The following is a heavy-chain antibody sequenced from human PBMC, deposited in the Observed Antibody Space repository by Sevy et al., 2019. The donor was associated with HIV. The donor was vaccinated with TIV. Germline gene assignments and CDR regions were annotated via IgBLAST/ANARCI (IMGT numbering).Heavy chain of an antibody. D-gene: IGHD1-20*01. V-gene: IGHV5-51*01. CDR1: GYSFTTYW. CDR3: TRLQRRIIGSTAAFDI. Sequence: GESLKISCKASGYSFTTYWIAWVRQMPGKGLEWMGIINPSDSDARYSPSFQGQVTISVDESISAAYLQWTSLKASDTAMYHCTRLQRRIIGSTAAFDIWGQGTMVTVSS. J-gene: IGHJ3*02. CDR2: INPSDSDA.